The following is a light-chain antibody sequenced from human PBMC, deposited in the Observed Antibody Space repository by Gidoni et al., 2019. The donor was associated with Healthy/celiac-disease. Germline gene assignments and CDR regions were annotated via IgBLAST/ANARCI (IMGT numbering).Light chain of an antibody. CDR3: SSYTSSTSYV. Sequence: QSALTQPASVSGSPGQSITISCTGTSSDFGGYNYVSWYHQHPGKAPKLMIYEVINRPSGVSNRFSGSKSGNTASLTISGLQAEDEADYYCSSYTSSTSYVFGTGTKVTVL. V-gene: IGLV2-14*01. CDR1: SSDFGGYNY. CDR2: EVI. J-gene: IGLJ1*01.